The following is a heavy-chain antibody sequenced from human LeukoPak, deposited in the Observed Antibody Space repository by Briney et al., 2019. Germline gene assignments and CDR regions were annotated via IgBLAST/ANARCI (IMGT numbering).Heavy chain of an antibody. CDR2: IIPILGIA. D-gene: IGHD6-6*01. Sequence: SVKVSCKASGGTFSSYAISWVRQAPGQGLEWMGRIIPILGIANYAQKFQGRVTVTADKSTSTAYMELSSLRSEDTAVYYCAESRIAARPRFDYWGQGTLVTVSS. CDR3: AESRIAARPRFDY. J-gene: IGHJ4*02. V-gene: IGHV1-69*04. CDR1: GGTFSSYA.